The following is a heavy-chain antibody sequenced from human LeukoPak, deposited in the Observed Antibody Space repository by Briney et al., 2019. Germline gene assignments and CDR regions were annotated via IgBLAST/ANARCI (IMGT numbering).Heavy chain of an antibody. CDR3: ARDSRGAFDY. D-gene: IGHD3-10*01. Sequence: GGSLRLACAASGFTFSSYWMSWVRQAPGRGLEWVDNIKQDGSEKYYVDSVKGRFTISRDNAKNSLYLQMNSLRAEDTAVYYCARDSRGAFDYWGQGTLVTVSS. CDR2: IKQDGSEK. CDR1: GFTFSSYW. V-gene: IGHV3-7*01. J-gene: IGHJ4*02.